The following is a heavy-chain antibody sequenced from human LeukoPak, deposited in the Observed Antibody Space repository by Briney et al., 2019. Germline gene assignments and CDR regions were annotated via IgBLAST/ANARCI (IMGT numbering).Heavy chain of an antibody. CDR3: AKHFCTGLDCSLFDS. Sequence: GGSLRLSCATSGFTFSNFAMHWVRQAPGKGLDWVAVISFDGGTKYYADSVKGRFIISRDNSKNALSLQLNSLRPEDTALYYCAKHFCTGLDCSLFDSWGQGTLVTVSS. V-gene: IGHV3-30-3*02. CDR2: ISFDGGTK. D-gene: IGHD3/OR15-3a*01. J-gene: IGHJ4*02. CDR1: GFTFSNFA.